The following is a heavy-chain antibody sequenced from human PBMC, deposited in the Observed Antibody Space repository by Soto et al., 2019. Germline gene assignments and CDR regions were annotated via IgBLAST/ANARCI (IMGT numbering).Heavy chain of an antibody. V-gene: IGHV6-1*01. CDR2: TGYTSKWYN. CDR3: ARGKYSAFDY. Sequence: QVQLQQSGPGLVKPSQTLSLTCAISGDSISTNNVAWNWIRQSPSGGLEWLGRTGYTSKWYNDYAVSVRSRTTSNPDTSKNQFSLQLNAVTLDDTAVYYCARGKYSAFDYWGQGTLVTVSS. D-gene: IGHD5-18*01. J-gene: IGHJ4*02. CDR1: GDSISTNNVA.